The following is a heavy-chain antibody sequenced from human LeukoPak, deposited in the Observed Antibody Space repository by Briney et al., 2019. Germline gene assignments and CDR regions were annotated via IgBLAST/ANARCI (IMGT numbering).Heavy chain of an antibody. D-gene: IGHD6-13*01. CDR1: GGFFSGYY. CDR2: INHSGST. Sequence: PSETLSLTCAVYGGFFSGYYWSWIRQPPGKGLEWIGEINHSGSTNYNPSLKSRVTISVDTSKNQFSLKLSSVTAADTAVYYCARGPAAAGPSDYWGQGTLVTVSS. J-gene: IGHJ4*02. V-gene: IGHV4-34*01. CDR3: ARGPAAAGPSDY.